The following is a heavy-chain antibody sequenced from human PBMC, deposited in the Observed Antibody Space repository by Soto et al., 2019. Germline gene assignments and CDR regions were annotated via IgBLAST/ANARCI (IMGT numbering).Heavy chain of an antibody. V-gene: IGHV4-34*01. J-gene: IGHJ6*03. Sequence: KPSATLSLTCAVYGGSFSGYYWSWIRQPPGKGLEWIGEINHSGSTNYNPSLKSRVTISVDTSKNQFSLKLSSVTAADTAVYYCARGPYYDILTGYSDYYYYYMDVWGKGTTVTVSS. CDR1: GGSFSGYY. CDR2: INHSGST. CDR3: ARGPYYDILTGYSDYYYYYMDV. D-gene: IGHD3-9*01.